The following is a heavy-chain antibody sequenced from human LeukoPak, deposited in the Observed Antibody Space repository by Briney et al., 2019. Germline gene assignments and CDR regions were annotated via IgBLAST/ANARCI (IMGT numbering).Heavy chain of an antibody. Sequence: QTGGSLRLSCAGSGFTFSIYAMSWVRQAPGKGLEWVSAISDTGATTYDADSVKGRFTISRDNSRSTLYLQMNSLRAEDTALYYCAKDTYIGRYCTNGVCSPFDYWGQGTLVTVSS. D-gene: IGHD2-8*01. CDR2: ISDTGATT. CDR3: AKDTYIGRYCTNGVCSPFDY. CDR1: GFTFSIYA. V-gene: IGHV3-23*01. J-gene: IGHJ4*02.